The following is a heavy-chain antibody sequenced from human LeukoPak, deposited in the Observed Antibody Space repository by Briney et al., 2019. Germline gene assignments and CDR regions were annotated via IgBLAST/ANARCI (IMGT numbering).Heavy chain of an antibody. D-gene: IGHD3-10*01. J-gene: IGHJ3*02. CDR3: ASNYMVRGNAGAFDI. CDR2: IYYSGST. V-gene: IGHV4-59*01. CDR1: GGSISSYY. Sequence: SETLSLTCTVSGGSISSYYWSWIRQPPGKGLEWVGYIYYSGSTNYNPSLKSRVTISVDTSKNQFSLKLSSVTAADTAVYYCASNYMVRGNAGAFDIWGQGTMVTVSS.